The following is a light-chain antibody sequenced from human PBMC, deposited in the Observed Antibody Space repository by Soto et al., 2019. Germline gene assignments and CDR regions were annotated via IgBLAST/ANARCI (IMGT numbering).Light chain of an antibody. CDR3: QQRNSWPLT. J-gene: IGKJ4*01. Sequence: VLTQSPDTLSLSPGERATLSCRASQDVGKFLVWYHQKPGLSPSLVIYEASKRATDIPDRFSGSGSGTAFTLTINRLEPEDCWFYFCQQRNSWPLTFGGGTKVELK. CDR2: EAS. V-gene: IGKV3-11*01. CDR1: QDVGKF.